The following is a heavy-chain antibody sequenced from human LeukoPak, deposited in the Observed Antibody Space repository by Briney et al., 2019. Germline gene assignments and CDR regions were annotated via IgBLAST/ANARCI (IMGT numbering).Heavy chain of an antibody. CDR2: ISGSGGGT. J-gene: IGHJ6*02. CDR1: GFTFSNYV. V-gene: IGHV3-23*01. CDR3: GRGGPPFALDV. Sequence: PGGSLRLSCAASGFTFSNYVMTWVRQAPGKGLEWVSTISGSGGGTYYTDSVKGRFTISRDNSNNTLYLQMNSLRGDDTAVYYCGRGGPPFALDVWGQGTTVTVSS. D-gene: IGHD3-10*01.